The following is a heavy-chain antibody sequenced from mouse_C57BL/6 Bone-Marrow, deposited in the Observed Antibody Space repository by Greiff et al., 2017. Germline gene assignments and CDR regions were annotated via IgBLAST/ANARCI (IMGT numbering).Heavy chain of an antibody. Sequence: QVQLKESGAELARPGASVKLSCKASGYTFTSYGISWVKQRTGQGLEWIGEIYPRSGNTYYNEKFKGKATLTADKSSSTAYMELRSLTSEDSAVXFCARPYYYGSSYWYFDVWGTGTTVTVSS. CDR2: IYPRSGNT. V-gene: IGHV1-81*01. CDR1: GYTFTSYG. J-gene: IGHJ1*03. D-gene: IGHD1-1*01. CDR3: ARPYYYGSSYWYFDV.